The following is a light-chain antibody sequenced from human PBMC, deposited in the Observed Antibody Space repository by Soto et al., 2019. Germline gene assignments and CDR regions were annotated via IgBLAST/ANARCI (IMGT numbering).Light chain of an antibody. CDR1: PSVSSSY. V-gene: IGKV3-20*01. J-gene: IGKJ2*01. Sequence: EIVLTQSPGTLSLSPGERATLSCRASPSVSSSYLAWYQQKPGQAPRLLIYGASSRATGIPDRFSGSGSGTDFTLTIRRLEPEDFAVYYCQQYGSSPYTFGQGTKVEIK. CDR2: GAS. CDR3: QQYGSSPYT.